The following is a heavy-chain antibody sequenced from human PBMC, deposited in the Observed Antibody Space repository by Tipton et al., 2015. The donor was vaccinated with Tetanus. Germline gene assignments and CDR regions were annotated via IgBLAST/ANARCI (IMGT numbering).Heavy chain of an antibody. CDR2: VWYCGSHK. Sequence: SLRLSCAASGFNFSVYGIHWVRQAPGKGLDWVAVVWYCGSHKYYADSVKGRFTISRDNANNSLFLQMSSLRVEDTAVYYCMSSLRVEGTAVYYCVRGDTRDLWGQGTLVTVTS. D-gene: IGHD3-10*02. V-gene: IGHV3-33*03. CDR3: MSSLRVEGTAVYYCVRGDTRDL. J-gene: IGHJ1*01. CDR1: GFNFSVYG.